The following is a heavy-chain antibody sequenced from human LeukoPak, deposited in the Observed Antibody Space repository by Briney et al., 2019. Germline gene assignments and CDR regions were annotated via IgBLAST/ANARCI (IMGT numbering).Heavy chain of an antibody. J-gene: IGHJ3*02. V-gene: IGHV3-7*01. CDR3: ASSLKTAYAFDI. D-gene: IGHD5-18*01. Sequence: GGSLRLSCAASGFSFSSYWMSWVRQAPGKGLEWVANIKQDGSEKYYVDSVKGRFTISRDNAKNSLYLQMNSLRAEDTAVYFCASSLKTAYAFDIWGQGTMVTVSS. CDR2: IKQDGSEK. CDR1: GFSFSSYW.